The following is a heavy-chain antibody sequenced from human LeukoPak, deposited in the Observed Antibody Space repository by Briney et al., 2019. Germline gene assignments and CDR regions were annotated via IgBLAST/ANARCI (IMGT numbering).Heavy chain of an antibody. CDR1: GFSFGDYA. V-gene: IGHV3-49*04. CDR2: IRSEIYGGTA. D-gene: IGHD2-8*01. CDR3: TRGDTVPNAKYYSDS. Sequence: GRSLRLSCTASGFSFGDYAINWVRQAPGKGLEWVGLIRSEIYGGTAVYAASVGGRFTVSRDDPTTTAYLQMNSLKTEDTAVYSCTRGDTVPNAKYYSDSWGQGTLVTVSS. J-gene: IGHJ4*02.